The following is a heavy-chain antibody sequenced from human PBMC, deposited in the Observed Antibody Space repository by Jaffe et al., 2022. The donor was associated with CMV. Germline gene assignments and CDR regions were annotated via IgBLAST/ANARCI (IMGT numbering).Heavy chain of an antibody. V-gene: IGHV4-39*01. D-gene: IGHD6-6*01. Sequence: QLQLQESGPGLVKPSETLSLTCTVSGGSISSSSYYWGWIRQPPGKGLEWIGSIYYSGSTYYNPSLKSRVTISVDTSKNQFSLKLSSVTAADTAVYYCARWMSESSSSNYYYYYMDVWGKGTTVTVSS. CDR2: IYYSGST. J-gene: IGHJ6*03. CDR1: GGSISSSSYY. CDR3: ARWMSESSSSNYYYYYMDV.